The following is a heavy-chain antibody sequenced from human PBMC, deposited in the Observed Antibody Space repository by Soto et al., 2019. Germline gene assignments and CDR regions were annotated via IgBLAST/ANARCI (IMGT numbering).Heavy chain of an antibody. CDR3: ARHSGASITIFGVVKDNWFDP. CDR1: GGSISSSSYY. Sequence: SETLSLTCTVSGGSISSSSYYWGWIRQPPGKGLEWIGSIYYSGSTYYNPSLKSRVTISVDTSKNQFSLKLSSVTAADTAVYYCARHSGASITIFGVVKDNWFDPCGQGTLVTVSS. V-gene: IGHV4-39*01. J-gene: IGHJ5*02. CDR2: IYYSGST. D-gene: IGHD3-3*01.